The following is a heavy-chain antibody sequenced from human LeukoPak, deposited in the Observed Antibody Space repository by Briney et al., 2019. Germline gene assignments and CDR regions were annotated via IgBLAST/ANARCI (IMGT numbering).Heavy chain of an antibody. V-gene: IGHV1-46*01. Sequence: GASVKVSCKASGYTFTSYYMHWVRQAPGQGLEWMGIINPSGGSTSYAQKFQGRVTMTRDTTTSTVYMDLSSLRSEDTAVYYCARDPGYSSGWPSDYFDYWGQGTLVTVSS. J-gene: IGHJ4*02. CDR1: GYTFTSYY. D-gene: IGHD6-19*01. CDR2: INPSGGST. CDR3: ARDPGYSSGWPSDYFDY.